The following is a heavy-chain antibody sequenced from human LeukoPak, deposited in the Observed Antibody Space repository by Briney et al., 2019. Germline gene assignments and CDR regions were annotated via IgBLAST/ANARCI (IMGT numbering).Heavy chain of an antibody. CDR1: GVSISGSYYY. CDR3: VKSGGYGLIDY. J-gene: IGHJ4*02. V-gene: IGHV4-39*01. CDR2: IYYSGST. D-gene: IGHD1-26*01. Sequence: PSETLSLTCAVSGVSISGSYYYWGWIRQPPGKGLEWIGNIYYSGSTYYNASLQSRVTISIDTSKNQFSLRLNSVTAADTAMYFCVKSGGYGLIDYRGQGTLVTVSS.